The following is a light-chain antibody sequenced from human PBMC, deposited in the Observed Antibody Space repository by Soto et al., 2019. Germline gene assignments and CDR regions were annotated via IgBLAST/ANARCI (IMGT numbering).Light chain of an antibody. CDR1: QSVSSSY. Sequence: EILLTQSPGTLSLSPGERATLSCRASQSVSSSYLARHQQKPGQAPRLLIYGASSRATGIPDRFSGSGSGTDFTLTISRLEPEDFAVYYCQQYGSSPRTFGQGTRLEN. J-gene: IGKJ5*01. V-gene: IGKV3-20*01. CDR3: QQYGSSPRT. CDR2: GAS.